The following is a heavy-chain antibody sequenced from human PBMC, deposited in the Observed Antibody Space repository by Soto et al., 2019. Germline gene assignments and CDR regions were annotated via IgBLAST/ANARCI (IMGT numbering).Heavy chain of an antibody. J-gene: IGHJ4*02. D-gene: IGHD2-21*01. CDR1: GYTFTSYY. CDR2: ISPNGGGR. V-gene: IGHV1-46*01. Sequence: ASVKVSCRASGYTFTSYYMHWVRQAPGQGLEWMGIISPNGGGRTYAQKFQGRVTMTRDTSTSTVYMEPVSLRSEDTAVYYCARGGSAVVVSDVPDYLGRVNLLTVCS. CDR3: ARGGSAVVVSDVPDY.